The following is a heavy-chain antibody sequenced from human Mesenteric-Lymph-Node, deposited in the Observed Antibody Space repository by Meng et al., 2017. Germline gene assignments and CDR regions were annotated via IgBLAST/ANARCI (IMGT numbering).Heavy chain of an antibody. V-gene: IGHV6-1*01. Sequence: HLQQSGTGSGKPSQTLSLTCAISGDRVSDNSAAWSWIRQSPSRGLEWLGRAYYRSKWYYDYAVSVKSRVTFNPDTSKNQFSLHLESVTPEDTAVYYCARNDYGDLRYHWFDPWGQGTLVTVSS. CDR3: ARNDYGDLRYHWFDP. CDR1: GDRVSDNSAA. D-gene: IGHD4-17*01. CDR2: AYYRSKWYY. J-gene: IGHJ5*02.